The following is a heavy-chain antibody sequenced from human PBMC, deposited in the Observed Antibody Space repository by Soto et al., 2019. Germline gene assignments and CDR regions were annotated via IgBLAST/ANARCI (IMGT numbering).Heavy chain of an antibody. J-gene: IGHJ4*02. CDR1: GYTFTTYG. CDR2: ISPHNGQT. D-gene: IGHD4-17*01. CDR3: ARDVDVLTTPPGDY. V-gene: IGHV1-18*04. Sequence: VASVKVSCKTSGYTFTTYGISWVRQAPGQGLQWMGWISPHNGQTNYAQNFQGRVTLTTDTSTNTAFMELRSLRSDDTAIYYCARDVDVLTTPPGDYWGQGTLVTVSS.